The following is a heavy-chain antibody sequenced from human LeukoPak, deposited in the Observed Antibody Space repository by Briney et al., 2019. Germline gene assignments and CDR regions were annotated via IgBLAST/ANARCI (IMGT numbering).Heavy chain of an antibody. V-gene: IGHV1-69*05. CDR1: GGTFSSYA. CDR3: ARLGMAGAAAGLEP. D-gene: IGHD6-13*01. Sequence: GSSVKVSCKASGGTFSSYAISWVRQTPGQGLEWMGGIIPIFGTANYAQKFQGRVTITTDESTSTAYMELSSLRSEDTAVYYCARLGMAGAAAGLEPWGQGTLVTVSS. J-gene: IGHJ5*02. CDR2: IIPIFGTA.